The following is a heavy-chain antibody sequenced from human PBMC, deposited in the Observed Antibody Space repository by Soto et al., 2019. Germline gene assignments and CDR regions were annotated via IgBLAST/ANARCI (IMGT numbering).Heavy chain of an antibody. J-gene: IGHJ6*03. D-gene: IGHD2-2*01. Sequence: EVQLVESGGGLVKPGGSLRLSCAASGFTFSSYSMNWVRQAPGKGLEWVSSISSSSSYIYYADSVKGRFTISRDNAKNPLYLQMNSLRAEDTAVYYCARDVRNEEGDCSSTSCSHYYYMDVWGKGTTVTVSS. V-gene: IGHV3-21*01. CDR1: GFTFSSYS. CDR2: ISSSSSYI. CDR3: ARDVRNEEGDCSSTSCSHYYYMDV.